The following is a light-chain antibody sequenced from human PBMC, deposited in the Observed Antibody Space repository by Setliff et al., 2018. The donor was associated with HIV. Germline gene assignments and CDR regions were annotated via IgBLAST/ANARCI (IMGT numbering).Light chain of an antibody. J-gene: IGLJ1*01. CDR2: GDN. V-gene: IGLV1-40*01. CDR3: QSYYSRLRVYV. Sequence: QSVLTQPASVSGAPWQRVTISCTGSRSNIGGGFDVHWFQRLPGTAPKVVIYGDNYRPSGVPDRLSGSQSGTSASLAIPGLQAEDEADYYCQSYYSRLRVYVFGTGTKVTVL. CDR1: RSNIGGGFD.